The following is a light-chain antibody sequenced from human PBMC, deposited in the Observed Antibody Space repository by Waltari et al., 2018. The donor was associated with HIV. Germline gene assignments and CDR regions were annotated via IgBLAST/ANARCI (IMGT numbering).Light chain of an antibody. CDR1: QGLRNA. CDR3: QQFRSYPRT. V-gene: IGKV1-13*02. Sequence: AIQLTQSPSSLSASVRDRVTITCRASQGLRNALAWYQQKPGRPPKLLIYDASTLEGGVPSRFSGSMSGTDFNLTISNLQPEDSATYYCQQFRSYPRTFGQGATLEIK. J-gene: IGKJ2*01. CDR2: DAS.